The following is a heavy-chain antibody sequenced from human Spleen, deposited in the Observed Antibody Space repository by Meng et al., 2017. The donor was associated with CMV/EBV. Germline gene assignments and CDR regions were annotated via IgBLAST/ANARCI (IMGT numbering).Heavy chain of an antibody. Sequence: GESLKISCKGSGSSFTNHWIGWVRQMPGKGLEWMGIIYPGDSLTTYSPSFQGQVTISADKSISTAYLQWSSLKASDTAMYYCARPTGAFDIWGQGTMVTVSS. J-gene: IGHJ3*02. CDR3: ARPTGAFDI. CDR1: GSSFTNHW. CDR2: IYPGDSLT. V-gene: IGHV5-51*01.